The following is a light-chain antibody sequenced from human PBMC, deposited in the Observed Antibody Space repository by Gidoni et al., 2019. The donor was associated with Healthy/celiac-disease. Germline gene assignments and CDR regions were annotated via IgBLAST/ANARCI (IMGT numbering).Light chain of an antibody. V-gene: IGKV1-39*01. J-gene: IGKJ2*01. CDR3: QQSYSTLRT. Sequence: DIQMTQSPSSLSASVGDRVTINCRTSQSISSYLNWYQQKPGKAPKLLIYAASSLQSGVPSRFSGSGSGTDFTLTISSLQPEDFATYYCQQSYSTLRTFGQGTNLEIK. CDR2: AAS. CDR1: QSISSY.